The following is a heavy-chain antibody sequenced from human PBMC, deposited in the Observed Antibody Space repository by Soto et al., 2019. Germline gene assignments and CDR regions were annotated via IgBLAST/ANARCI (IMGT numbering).Heavy chain of an antibody. CDR3: ARSPKPDAYCGGDCYSRDYYFDY. CDR2: IYPGDSDT. J-gene: IGHJ4*02. CDR1: GYSFTSYW. V-gene: IGHV5-51*01. D-gene: IGHD2-21*01. Sequence: VESLKISCKGSGYSFTSYWIGWVRQMPGKGLEWMGIIYPGDSDTRYSPSFQGQVTISADKSISTAYLQWSSLKASDTAMYYCARSPKPDAYCGGDCYSRDYYFDYWGQGTLVTVSS.